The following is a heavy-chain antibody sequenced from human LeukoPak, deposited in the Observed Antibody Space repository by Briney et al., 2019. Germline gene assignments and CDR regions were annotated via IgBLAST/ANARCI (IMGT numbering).Heavy chain of an antibody. J-gene: IGHJ4*02. CDR2: IYYSGST. V-gene: IGHV4-59*08. CDR1: GGSISRYY. Sequence: SDTLSLICTVSGGSISRYYWSWIRQPPGKGLEWIGYIYYSGSTNYNPSLKSRVTISVDTSKNQFSLKLSSVTAADTAVYYCARQGSGYYYGAFDYWGQGTLVTVSS. CDR3: ARQGSGYYYGAFDY. D-gene: IGHD3-22*01.